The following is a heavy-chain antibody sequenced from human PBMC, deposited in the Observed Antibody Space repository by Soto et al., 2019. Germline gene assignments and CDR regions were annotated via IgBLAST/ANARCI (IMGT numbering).Heavy chain of an antibody. D-gene: IGHD6-19*01. CDR1: GDSVSSNSAA. J-gene: IGHJ6*02. V-gene: IGHV6-1*01. CDR2: TYYRSKWYN. CDR3: ARVGSGWYKVGYYYGMDV. Sequence: SQTLSLTCAISGDSVSSNSAAWNWIRQSPSRGLEWLGRTYYRSKWYNDYAVSVKSRITINPDTSKNQFSLQLNSVTPEDTAVYYCARVGSGWYKVGYYYGMDVWGQGTTVNRLL.